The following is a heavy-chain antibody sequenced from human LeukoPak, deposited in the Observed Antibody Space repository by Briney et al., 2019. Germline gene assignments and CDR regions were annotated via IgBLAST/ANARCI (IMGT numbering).Heavy chain of an antibody. J-gene: IGHJ4*02. Sequence: GGSLRLSCAASGFTFSSYSMNWVRQAPGQGLEWVSSISSSSSYIYYADSVKGRFTISRDNAKNSLYLQMHSLRAEDTAVYYCARARGYGDFYFDYWGQGTLVTVSS. D-gene: IGHD4-17*01. CDR1: GFTFSSYS. V-gene: IGHV3-21*01. CDR3: ARARGYGDFYFDY. CDR2: ISSSSSYI.